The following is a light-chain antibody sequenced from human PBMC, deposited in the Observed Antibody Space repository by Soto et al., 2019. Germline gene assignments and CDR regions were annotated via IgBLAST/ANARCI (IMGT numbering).Light chain of an antibody. J-gene: IGKJ4*01. CDR3: MQALQAPLT. CDR1: QSLLHSDGYNY. Sequence: DVVMTQSPLSLPVTPGESASISCRSSQSLLHSDGYNYLDWFLQRPGQSPQVLIYLGSNRAPGVPDRFSGSGSGTDFTLKISRVEAEDVGVYYCMQALQAPLTFGGGTQVEIK. V-gene: IGKV2-28*01. CDR2: LGS.